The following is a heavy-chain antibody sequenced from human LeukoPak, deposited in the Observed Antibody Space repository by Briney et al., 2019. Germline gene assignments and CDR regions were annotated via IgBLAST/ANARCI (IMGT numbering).Heavy chain of an antibody. D-gene: IGHD5-18*01. CDR2: ISSSSSYM. Sequence: GGSLRLSCAASGFTFSNYNMNWVRQPPGKGLEWVSSISSSSSYMYYEDSVKGRFTISRDNAKNSLYLDMNSLRAEDTAVYYCARDPHTALDYWGQGTLVTVSS. CDR1: GFTFSNYN. V-gene: IGHV3-21*01. CDR3: ARDPHTALDY. J-gene: IGHJ4*02.